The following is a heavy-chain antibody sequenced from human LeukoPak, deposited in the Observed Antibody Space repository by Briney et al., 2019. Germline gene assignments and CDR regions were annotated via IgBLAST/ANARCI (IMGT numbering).Heavy chain of an antibody. V-gene: IGHV3-23*01. D-gene: IGHD6-19*01. J-gene: IGHJ2*01. CDR3: AKDGTRGQWLVPFGYFDL. CDR2: ISGSGGST. CDR1: GFTFSSYA. Sequence: QSGGSLRLSCAASGFTFSSYAMSWVRQAPGKGLEWVSAISGSGGSTYYADSVKGRFTISRDNSKNTLYLQMNSLRAEDTAVYYCAKDGTRGQWLVPFGYFDLCGRGTLVTVSS.